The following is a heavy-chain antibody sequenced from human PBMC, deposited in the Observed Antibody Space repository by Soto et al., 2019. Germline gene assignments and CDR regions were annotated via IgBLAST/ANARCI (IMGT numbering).Heavy chain of an antibody. CDR3: ARGQQYYFDY. CDR1: RETISSYY. Sequence: PSETLALTCTVSRETISSYYLGWIRQPPGKGLEWIGYIYYSGSTNYNPSLKSRVTISVDTSKNQFSLKLSSVTAADTAVYYCARGQQYYFDYWGQGTLVTVSS. V-gene: IGHV4-59*01. CDR2: IYYSGST. D-gene: IGHD6-13*01. J-gene: IGHJ4*02.